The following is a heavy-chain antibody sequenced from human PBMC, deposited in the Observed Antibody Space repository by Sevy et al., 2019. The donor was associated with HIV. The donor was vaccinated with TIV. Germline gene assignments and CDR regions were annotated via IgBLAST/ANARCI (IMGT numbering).Heavy chain of an antibody. D-gene: IGHD3-3*01. V-gene: IGHV3-23*01. Sequence: GGSLRLSCAASGFTFSSYAMNWVRQAPGKGLEWVSVISGSGDKTYYADSVKGRFTISRDNSKNMLYVQMNSLRAEDTAIYYCAKDRSGLWSGYSRAMDVWGKGTTVTVSS. CDR3: AKDRSGLWSGYSRAMDV. J-gene: IGHJ6*04. CDR1: GFTFSSYA. CDR2: ISGSGDKT.